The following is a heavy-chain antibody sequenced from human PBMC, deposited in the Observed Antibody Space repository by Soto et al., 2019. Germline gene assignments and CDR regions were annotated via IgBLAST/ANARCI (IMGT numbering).Heavy chain of an antibody. V-gene: IGHV5-51*01. CDR2: INPGDSDI. D-gene: IGHD4-4*01. CDR1: GYSFTTYW. CDR3: ARHEQFYYYYYGMDV. J-gene: IGHJ6*02. Sequence: PGESLKISCKASGYSFTTYWIAWVRQMPGKGLEWMGIINPGDSDIRYSPSFQGQVTISADNSISTAYLQWSSLKASDTAMYYRARHEQFYYYYYGMDVWGQGXAVTVYS.